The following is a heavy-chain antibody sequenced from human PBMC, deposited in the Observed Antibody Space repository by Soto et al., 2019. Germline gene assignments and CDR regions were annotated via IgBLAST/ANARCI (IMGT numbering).Heavy chain of an antibody. Sequence: EVQLVESGGGLVQPGGSLRLSCAASGFTFSSYWMHWVRQGPGKGLVWVSRINSDGSSTSYADSVKGRFTIYINNAKNTLYLQMNSLRAVDTAVYYCASGVIAVADYWGQGTLVTVSS. CDR3: ASGVIAVADY. D-gene: IGHD6-19*01. J-gene: IGHJ4*02. V-gene: IGHV3-74*01. CDR2: INSDGSST. CDR1: GFTFSSYW.